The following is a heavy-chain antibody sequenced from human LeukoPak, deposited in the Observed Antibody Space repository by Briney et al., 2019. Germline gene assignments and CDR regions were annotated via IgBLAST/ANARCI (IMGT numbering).Heavy chain of an antibody. CDR2: IKRRADDGTR. V-gene: IGHV3-15*01. Sequence: GGSLRLSCVASGFSFSNAWMSWVRQSPGRGLEWIGRIKRRADDGTRDYAAPVKGRFFLSRDDSKKTVYLQMNSLKADDTGVYYCTTEGSADDYWGQGTLVTVSS. J-gene: IGHJ4*02. CDR1: GFSFSNAW. D-gene: IGHD2-15*01. CDR3: TTEGSADDY.